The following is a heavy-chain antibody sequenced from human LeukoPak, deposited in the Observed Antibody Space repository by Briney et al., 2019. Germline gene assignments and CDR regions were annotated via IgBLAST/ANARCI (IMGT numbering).Heavy chain of an antibody. V-gene: IGHV1-2*02. Sequence: ASVKVSCKASRYTFTGYYMHWVRQAPGQGLEWMGWINPNSGGTNYAQKFQGRVTMTRDTSISTAYMELSRLRSDDTAVYYCARVIASDYGEFPSDYWGQGTLVTVSS. CDR1: RYTFTGYY. CDR2: INPNSGGT. J-gene: IGHJ4*02. D-gene: IGHD4-17*01. CDR3: ARVIASDYGEFPSDY.